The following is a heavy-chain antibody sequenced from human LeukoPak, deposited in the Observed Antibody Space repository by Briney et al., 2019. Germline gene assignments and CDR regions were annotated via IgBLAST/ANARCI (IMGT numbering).Heavy chain of an antibody. CDR2: IYYSGST. J-gene: IGHJ3*02. V-gene: IGHV4-39*01. D-gene: IGHD2-15*01. CDR1: LWSISSSSYY. CDR3: ARRCSGGSCYDAFDI. Sequence: SETLSLTCTCSLWSISSSSYYWGWIRQPPGKGLEWIGSIYYSGSTYYNPSCKSRVTLSVETSKNQFSLKLSSVTAADTAVYYCARRCSGGSCYDAFDIWGQGTMVTVST.